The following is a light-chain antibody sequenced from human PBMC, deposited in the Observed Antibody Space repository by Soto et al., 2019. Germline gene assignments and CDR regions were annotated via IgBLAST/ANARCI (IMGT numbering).Light chain of an antibody. J-gene: IGKJ1*01. CDR3: QQYGSPGT. CDR2: GAS. Sequence: EIVLTQSPGTLSLSPGERATLSCRASQSVSSSYLAWYQQKPGQAPRPLIYGASSRATGIPDRFSGSGSGTDFTLTISRLEPEDFAVYYCQQYGSPGTFGQGTKV. V-gene: IGKV3-20*01. CDR1: QSVSSSY.